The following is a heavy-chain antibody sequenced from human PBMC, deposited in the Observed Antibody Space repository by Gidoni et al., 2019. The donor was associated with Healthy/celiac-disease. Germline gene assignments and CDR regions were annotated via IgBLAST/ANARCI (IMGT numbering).Heavy chain of an antibody. D-gene: IGHD3-10*01. CDR1: GGTFSSSA. CDR2: IIPIFGTA. CDR3: ARGYYGSGSFSYYFDY. V-gene: IGHV1-69*01. J-gene: IGHJ4*02. Sequence: QVQLVQSGAEVKKPASSVKVSCKASGGTFSSSAISWVRQAPGQGLEWMGGIIPIFGTANYAQKFQGRVTITADESTSTAYMELSSLRSEDTAVYYCARGYYGSGSFSYYFDYWGQGTLVTVSS.